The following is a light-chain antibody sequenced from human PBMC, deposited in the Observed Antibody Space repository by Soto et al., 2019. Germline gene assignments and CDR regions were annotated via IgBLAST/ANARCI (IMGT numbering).Light chain of an antibody. CDR2: AYS. J-gene: IGLJ1*01. CDR1: SSNIVSNT. V-gene: IGLV1-44*01. Sequence: QSVLTQPPSASGTPGQRVTISCSGSSSNIVSNTVNWYQHLPGAAPKLLMYAYSQRPSGIPDRFSGSKSGASASLAISGLQSEDEADYYCAAWADSLNGYVYGTGTKLTV. CDR3: AAWADSLNGYV.